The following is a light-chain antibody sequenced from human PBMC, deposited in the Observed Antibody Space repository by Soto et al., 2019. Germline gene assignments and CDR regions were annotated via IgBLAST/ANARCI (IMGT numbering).Light chain of an antibody. CDR1: QGISSY. V-gene: IGKV1-8*01. CDR2: AAS. Sequence: AIRMTQSPSSLSASTGDRVTITCRASQGISSYLAWYQQKPEKAPKLLIYAASTLQSGVPSRFSGSGSGTDFTITISCLQSEDFATYYCQQYYSYLTFGQGTKLEIK. J-gene: IGKJ2*01. CDR3: QQYYSYLT.